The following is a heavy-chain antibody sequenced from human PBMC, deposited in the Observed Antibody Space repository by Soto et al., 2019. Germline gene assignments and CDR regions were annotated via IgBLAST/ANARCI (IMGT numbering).Heavy chain of an antibody. CDR3: ARRLGYSYGYQELLHX. CDR2: IYTGDFDT. D-gene: IGHD5-18*01. CDR1: GYSFNTYW. J-gene: IGHJ4*02. V-gene: IGHV5-51*01. Sequence: PVESLKISWVGSGYSFNTYWIGWVRQMPGKGLEWMGIIYTGDFDTRYSPSFQGHVTMSVDKSINTAYLQWSSLETSDTAMYYCARRLGYSYGYQELLHXWGQGTRVTAS.